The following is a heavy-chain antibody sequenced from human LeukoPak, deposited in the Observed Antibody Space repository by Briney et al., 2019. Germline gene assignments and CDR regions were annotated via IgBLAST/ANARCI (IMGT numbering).Heavy chain of an antibody. CDR3: ARDPSNPYSSGWYYFDY. Sequence: PSETLSLTCTVSRGSISSYYWSWIRQPAGKGLEWIGRIYTSGSTNYNPSLKSRVTMSVDTSKNQFSLKLSSVTAADTAVYYCARDPSNPYSSGWYYFDYWGQGTLVTVSS. CDR1: RGSISSYY. D-gene: IGHD6-19*01. V-gene: IGHV4-4*07. J-gene: IGHJ4*02. CDR2: IYTSGST.